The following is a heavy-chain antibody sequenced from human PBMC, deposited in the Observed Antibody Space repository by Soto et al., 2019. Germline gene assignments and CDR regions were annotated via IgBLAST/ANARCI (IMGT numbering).Heavy chain of an antibody. CDR1: GVPISSYDW. CDR2: IYHNGRT. D-gene: IGHD3-10*01. CDR3: ARGTLIGSSRRNWFDP. V-gene: IGHV4-4*02. Sequence: QVHLEESGPGLVRPSGTLSLTCNVSGVPISSYDWWTWVRQTPGKGMEWIGEIYHNGRTNYNPSLNSRVSLSVDKSKTQFSLNLHSLTAADTAVYYCARGTLIGSSRRNWFDPWGQGTQVTVAS. J-gene: IGHJ5*02.